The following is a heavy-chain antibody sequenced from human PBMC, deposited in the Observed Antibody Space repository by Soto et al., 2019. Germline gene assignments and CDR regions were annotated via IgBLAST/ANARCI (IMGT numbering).Heavy chain of an antibody. J-gene: IGHJ4*02. V-gene: IGHV3-30*18. Sequence: QVQLVESGGGVVQPGRSLRLSCVASGFTFSSYGMHWVRQAPGKGLEWVAIISYDGSNTYYADSVKGRFTISRDNSKNTRYLEMNSRRAEDTSVYYCAKEGGLSGSYYISSSYYFDYWGQGTLVTVSS. CDR2: ISYDGSNT. D-gene: IGHD1-26*01. CDR1: GFTFSSYG. CDR3: AKEGGLSGSYYISSSYYFDY.